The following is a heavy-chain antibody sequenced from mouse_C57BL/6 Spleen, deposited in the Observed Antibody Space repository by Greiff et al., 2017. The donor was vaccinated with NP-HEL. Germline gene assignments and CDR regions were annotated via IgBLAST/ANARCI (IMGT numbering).Heavy chain of an antibody. V-gene: IGHV1-15*01. CDR3: NWDVGAY. D-gene: IGHD4-1*01. CDR2: IDPETGGT. J-gene: IGHJ3*01. CDR1: GYTFTDYE. Sequence: VQLQESGAELVRPGASVTLSCKASGYTFTDYEMHWVKQTPVHGLEWIGAIDPETGGTAYNQKFKGKAILTADESSSTAYMELRSLTSEDSAVYYCNWDVGAYWGQGTLVTVSA.